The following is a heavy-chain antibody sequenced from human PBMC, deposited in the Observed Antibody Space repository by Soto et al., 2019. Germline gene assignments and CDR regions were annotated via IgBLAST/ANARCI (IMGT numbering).Heavy chain of an antibody. CDR2: IYWDDDK. V-gene: IGHV2-5*02. Sequence: QITLKESGPTLVKPTQTLTLTCTFSGFSLSTSGVGVGWIRQPPGKALEWLALIYWDDDKRYSPSLRSRLTIPKDTHKNQVLLTMTNMDPVDTATYYCAHTPVGVTFFDYWGQGTLVTVSS. J-gene: IGHJ4*02. CDR3: AHTPVGVTFFDY. D-gene: IGHD1-26*01. CDR1: GFSLSTSGVG.